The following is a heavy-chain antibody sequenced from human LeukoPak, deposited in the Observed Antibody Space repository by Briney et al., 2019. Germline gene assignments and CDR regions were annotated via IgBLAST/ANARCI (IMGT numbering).Heavy chain of an antibody. CDR2: IKQDGSEK. CDR1: GFSFSSYW. Sequence: GGSLRLSCAASGFSFSSYWMNWVRQAPGQGLEWLANIKQDGSEKYYVDSVKGRFTISRDNAKNSLYLQMNSLRAEDTAVYYCARETSGYDFWSGYSHWGQGTLVTVSS. J-gene: IGHJ4*02. CDR3: ARETSGYDFWSGYSH. D-gene: IGHD3-3*01. V-gene: IGHV3-7*01.